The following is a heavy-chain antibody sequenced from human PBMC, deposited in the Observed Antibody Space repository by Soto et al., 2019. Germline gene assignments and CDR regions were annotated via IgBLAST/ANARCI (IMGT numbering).Heavy chain of an antibody. J-gene: IGHJ3*02. CDR3: ARGVGFAFDI. D-gene: IGHD1-26*01. Sequence: EVQLVASGGGLVQPGGSLRLSCAASGFTFSSYSMNWVRQAPGKGLEWVSYISSGGVTIYYTDSVKGRFTISRDNAKNSLYLQMNSLRDEDTAVYYCARGVGFAFDIWGQGTVVAVSS. V-gene: IGHV3-48*02. CDR2: ISSGGVTI. CDR1: GFTFSSYS.